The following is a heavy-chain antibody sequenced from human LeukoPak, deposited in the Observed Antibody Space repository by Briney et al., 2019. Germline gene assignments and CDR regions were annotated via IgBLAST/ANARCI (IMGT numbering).Heavy chain of an antibody. J-gene: IGHJ4*02. CDR2: ISAYNGNT. Sequence: GASVKVSCKASGYTFTSYGISWVRQAPGQGLEWMGWISAYNGNTNYAQKFQGRVTMTRDMSPTTVYMELSSLRSEETAVYYCARVYGSGSYFAVGYWGQGTLVTVSS. D-gene: IGHD3-10*01. V-gene: IGHV1-18*01. CDR3: ARVYGSGSYFAVGY. CDR1: GYTFTSYG.